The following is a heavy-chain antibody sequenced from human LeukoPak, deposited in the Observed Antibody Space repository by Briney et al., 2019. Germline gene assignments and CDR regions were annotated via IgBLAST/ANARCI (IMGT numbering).Heavy chain of an antibody. J-gene: IGHJ4*02. D-gene: IGHD6-19*01. CDR3: AKVRGTYSSGYFFDY. V-gene: IGHV3-9*01. CDR2: ISWNSGYI. Sequence: SLRLSCAASGFTFDNYATHWVRQAPGKGLEWLSVISWNSGYIGYADSVKGRFTISRDNAKKSLDLQMNSLRAEDTAFYYCAKVRGTYSSGYFFDYWGQGTLVTVSS. CDR1: GFTFDNYA.